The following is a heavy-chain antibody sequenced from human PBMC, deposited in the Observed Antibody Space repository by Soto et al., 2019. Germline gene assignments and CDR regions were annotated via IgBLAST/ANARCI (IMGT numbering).Heavy chain of an antibody. CDR3: ARDRDSGYPTYYYYGMDV. CDR1: GGTFSSYN. J-gene: IGHJ6*02. CDR2: ITPMFGTA. D-gene: IGHD5-12*01. V-gene: IGHV1-69*13. Sequence: SVKVSCKASGGTFSSYNVHWVRQAPGQGLEWMGEITPMFGTAKYAQKFQGRVTITADESTSTAYMELSSLRSEDTAVYYCARDRDSGYPTYYYYGMDVWGQGTTVTVSS.